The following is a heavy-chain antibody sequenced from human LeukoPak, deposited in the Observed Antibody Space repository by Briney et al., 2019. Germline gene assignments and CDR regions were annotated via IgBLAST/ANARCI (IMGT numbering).Heavy chain of an antibody. V-gene: IGHV3-23*01. J-gene: IGHJ2*01. CDR3: AKDWTGTKPFDL. CDR2: ISGSGDKT. Sequence: AGGSLRLSCAASGFTFSNYAMSWVSQAPGKGLEWVSSISGSGDKTYHADSVKGRFTISRDNSKNTLYLQMNSLRAEDTAVYYCAKDWTGTKPFDLWGRGTLVTVSS. D-gene: IGHD3/OR15-3a*01. CDR1: GFTFSNYA.